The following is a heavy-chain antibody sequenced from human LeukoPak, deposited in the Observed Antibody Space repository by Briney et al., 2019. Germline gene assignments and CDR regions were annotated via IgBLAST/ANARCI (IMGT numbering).Heavy chain of an antibody. D-gene: IGHD5-18*01. CDR1: GGSFSGYY. V-gene: IGHV4-34*01. J-gene: IGHJ4*02. Sequence: SETLSLTCAVYGGSFSGYYWSWIRQPPGKGLEWIGEINHSGSTNYNPSLKSRVTISVDTPKNQFSLKLSSVTAADTAVYYCARDRRYSYGKPFDYWGQGTLVTVSS. CDR3: ARDRRYSYGKPFDY. CDR2: INHSGST.